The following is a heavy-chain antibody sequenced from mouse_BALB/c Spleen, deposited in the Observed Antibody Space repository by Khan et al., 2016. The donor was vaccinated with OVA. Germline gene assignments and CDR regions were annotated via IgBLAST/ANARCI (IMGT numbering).Heavy chain of an antibody. J-gene: IGHJ3*01. V-gene: IGHV2-4-1*01. D-gene: IGHD2-14*01. CDR3: ARNSYMYDFTY. CDR2: IWSGGNT. Sequence: VQLKESGPGLVQPSQSLSITCTVSGFSLTTYGIHWVRQSPGKGLAWLGLIWSGGNTDYNAAFISRLSISEDNSKSQVFFKMNSLQADDTAIYYCARNSYMYDFTYWGQGTLVTVSA. CDR1: GFSLTTYG.